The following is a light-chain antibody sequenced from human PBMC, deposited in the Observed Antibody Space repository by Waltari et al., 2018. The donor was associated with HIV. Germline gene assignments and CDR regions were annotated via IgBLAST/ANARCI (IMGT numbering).Light chain of an antibody. J-gene: IGLJ2*01. V-gene: IGLV1-40*01. Sequence: QSVLTQPPSVSGAPGQRVTISCTGSSSNIGAGYDVHWYQQLPGTAPTLLIYGTTNRPSGRPDRFSGSNSGTSASLAITGLQAEDEAEYYCQSYDSSLSGWVVFGGGTKVTVL. CDR3: QSYDSSLSGWVV. CDR2: GTT. CDR1: SSNIGAGYD.